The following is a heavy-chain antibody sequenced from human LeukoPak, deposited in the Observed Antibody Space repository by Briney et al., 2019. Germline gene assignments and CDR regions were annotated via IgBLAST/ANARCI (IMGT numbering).Heavy chain of an antibody. Sequence: SETLSLTCAVYGGSFSGYYWSWIRQPPGKGLEWIGEINHSGSTNYNPSLKSRVTISVDTSKNQFSLKLSSVTAADTAVYYCARGAVLRYFDWSKPHVRYYYYGMDVWGKGTTVTVSS. CDR2: INHSGST. D-gene: IGHD3-9*01. CDR1: GGSFSGYY. V-gene: IGHV4-34*01. CDR3: ARGAVLRYFDWSKPHVRYYYYGMDV. J-gene: IGHJ6*04.